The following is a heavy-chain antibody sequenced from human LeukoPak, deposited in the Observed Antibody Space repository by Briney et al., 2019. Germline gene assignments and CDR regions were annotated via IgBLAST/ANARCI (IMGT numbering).Heavy chain of an antibody. J-gene: IGHJ4*02. CDR3: ARDTGGVLGGYPYYFDY. D-gene: IGHD1-26*01. V-gene: IGHV4-59*01. CDR1: GGSMNTYF. Sequence: SETLSLTCTVSGGSMNTYFWSWIRQPPGKGLEWIGYIYYTGSTNYSPSLKSRVTISLDTSKNHFSLKLTSVTAADTAVYYCARDTGGVLGGYPYYFDYWGQGTLVTVSS. CDR2: IYYTGST.